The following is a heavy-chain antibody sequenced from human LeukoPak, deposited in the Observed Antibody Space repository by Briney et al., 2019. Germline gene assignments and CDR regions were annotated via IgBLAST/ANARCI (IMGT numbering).Heavy chain of an antibody. J-gene: IGHJ4*02. CDR2: IYYSGRT. V-gene: IGHV4-39*01. CDR3: ARLRSTVTILYYFDY. Sequence: SETLSLTCSVSGGSISSSSYYWGWIRQPPGKGLEWVGTIYYSGRTYYNPSLKSRVTISVDTSKNQFSLKLSSVTAADTAVYYCARLRSTVTILYYFDYWGQGTLVTVSS. CDR1: GGSISSSSYY. D-gene: IGHD4-17*01.